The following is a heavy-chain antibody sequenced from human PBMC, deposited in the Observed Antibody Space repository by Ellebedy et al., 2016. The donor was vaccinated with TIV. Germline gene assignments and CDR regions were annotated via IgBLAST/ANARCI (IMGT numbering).Heavy chain of an antibody. J-gene: IGHJ4*02. Sequence: GGSLRLXXFASEFTFNTNWIAWVRRVQGKGLEWVALIYPDGSQREYVDSVKGRFTISRDNAQNSLYLQMNSLRAEDTALYYCARDPFNGALDYWGQGTLVTVSS. CDR3: ARDPFNGALDY. V-gene: IGHV3-7*01. D-gene: IGHD4-17*01. CDR2: IYPDGSQR. CDR1: EFTFNTNW.